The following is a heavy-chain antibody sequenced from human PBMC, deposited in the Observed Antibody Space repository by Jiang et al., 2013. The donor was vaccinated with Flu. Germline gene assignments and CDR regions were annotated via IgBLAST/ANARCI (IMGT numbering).Heavy chain of an antibody. J-gene: IGHJ4*02. CDR3: TTPPDYFDY. CDR1: GFTFSTYS. Sequence: GLVKPGESLRLSCATFGFTFSTYSMNWVRQAPGKGLEWIGRIKSKTDGGTTDYAAFVKGRFTISRDDSKNMLYLQMNSLKTEDTAVYYCTTPPDYFDYWGQGTLVTVSS. CDR2: IKSKTDGGTT. V-gene: IGHV3-15*01.